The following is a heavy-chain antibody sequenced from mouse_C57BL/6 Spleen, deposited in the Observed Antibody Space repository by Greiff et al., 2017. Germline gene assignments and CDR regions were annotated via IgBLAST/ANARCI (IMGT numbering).Heavy chain of an antibody. J-gene: IGHJ2*01. V-gene: IGHV1-69*01. CDR2: IDPSDSYT. Sequence: VQLQQPGAELVMPGASVKLSCKASGYIFTSYWMHWVKQRPGQGLEWIGEIDPSDSYTNYNQKFKGKSTLTVDKSSSTAYMQLSSLTSEDSAVYCCAREGPHFDYWGQGTTLTVSA. D-gene: IGHD3-3*01. CDR3: AREGPHFDY. CDR1: GYIFTSYW.